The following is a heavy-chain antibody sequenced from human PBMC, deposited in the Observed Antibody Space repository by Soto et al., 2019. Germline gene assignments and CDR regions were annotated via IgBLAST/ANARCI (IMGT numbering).Heavy chain of an antibody. CDR1: GGSISSGGYY. V-gene: IGHV4-31*03. Sequence: QVQLQESGPGLVKPSQTLSLTCTVSGGSISSGGYYWSWIRKHPGKGLEWIGYIYYSGSTYYKPSLKSRVTISVDTSKNQFSLKLSSVTAADTAVYYCASQAWRDRYYFDYWGQGTLVTVSS. CDR2: IYYSGST. CDR3: ASQAWRDRYYFDY. D-gene: IGHD3-22*01. J-gene: IGHJ4*02.